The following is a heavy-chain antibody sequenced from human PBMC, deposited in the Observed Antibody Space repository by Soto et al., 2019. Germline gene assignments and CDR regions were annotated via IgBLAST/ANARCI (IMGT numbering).Heavy chain of an antibody. CDR3: ARLQSFDDFWSGYFDY. CDR1: CGSFSGYY. CDR2: INHSGST. D-gene: IGHD3-3*01. J-gene: IGHJ4*02. V-gene: IGHV4-34*01. Sequence: SETLSLTCAVYCGSFSGYYWSWIRQPPGKGLEWIGEINHSGSTNYNPSLKSRVTISVDTSKNQFSLKLSSVTAADTAVYYCARLQSFDDFWSGYFDYWGQGTLVTVSS.